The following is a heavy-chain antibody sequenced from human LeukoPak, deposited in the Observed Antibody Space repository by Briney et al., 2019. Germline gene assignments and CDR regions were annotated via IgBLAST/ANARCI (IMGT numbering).Heavy chain of an antibody. V-gene: IGHV3-11*05. J-gene: IGHJ2*01. CDR2: ISGSSSNI. Sequence: GGSLRLSCAASGFTFSDFYMSWIRQAPGKGLESVSYISGSSSNINYADSVKGRFTISRDNAKNSLYLQMSNLRAEDTAVYYCAREGIVVVTDPYWYFDLWGRGTLVTVSS. CDR1: GFTFSDFY. CDR3: AREGIVVVTDPYWYFDL. D-gene: IGHD2-21*02.